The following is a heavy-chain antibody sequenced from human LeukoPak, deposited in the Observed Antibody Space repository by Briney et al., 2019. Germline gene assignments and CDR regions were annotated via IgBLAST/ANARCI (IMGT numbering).Heavy chain of an antibody. J-gene: IGHJ4*02. D-gene: IGHD4-23*01. CDR2: INQDGSVK. V-gene: IGHV3-7*01. Sequence: GGSLRLSCAASGFTFSSNWMCWVRQDPGKGLEWVANINQDGSVKNYVDSVKGRFTISRDNAKSSLYLQMNSLRAEDTAVYYCVVTTRSYPFDYWGQGTLVTVSS. CDR3: VVTTRSYPFDY. CDR1: GFTFSSNW.